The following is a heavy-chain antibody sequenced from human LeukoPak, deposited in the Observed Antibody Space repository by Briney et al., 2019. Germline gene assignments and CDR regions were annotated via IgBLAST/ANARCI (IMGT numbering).Heavy chain of an antibody. V-gene: IGHV1-2*02. D-gene: IGHD6-19*01. CDR1: GYTFTGYY. Sequence: ASVKVSCKASGYTFTGYYMHWVRQAPGQGLEWMGWINPNSGGTNYAQKFQGRVTMTRDTSISTAYMELSRLRSDDTAVYYRARDTRVAGSSYPFYWGQGTLVTVSS. CDR3: ARDTRVAGSSYPFY. CDR2: INPNSGGT. J-gene: IGHJ4*02.